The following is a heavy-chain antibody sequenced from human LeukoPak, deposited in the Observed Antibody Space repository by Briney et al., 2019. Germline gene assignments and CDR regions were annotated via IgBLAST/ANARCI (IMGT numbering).Heavy chain of an antibody. Sequence: SETLSLTCTVSGGSISSYYWSWIRQPPGKGLEWIGYIYCSGSTNYNPSLKSRVTISVDTSKNQFSLKLSSVTAADTAVYYCARLIAVAGRVFAFDIWGQGTMVTVSS. D-gene: IGHD6-19*01. CDR1: GGSISSYY. V-gene: IGHV4-59*08. J-gene: IGHJ3*02. CDR2: IYCSGST. CDR3: ARLIAVAGRVFAFDI.